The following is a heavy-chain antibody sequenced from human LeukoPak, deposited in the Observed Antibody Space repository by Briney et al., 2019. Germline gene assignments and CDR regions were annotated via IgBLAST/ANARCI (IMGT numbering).Heavy chain of an antibody. CDR2: ISSSSSYI. Sequence: GGSLRLSCAASGFTFSSYSMNWVRQAPGKGLEWVSSISSSSSYIYYADSVKGRFTISRDNAKNSLYLQMNSLRAEDTAVYYCARAGGDFWSGDWGQGTLVTVSS. J-gene: IGHJ4*02. V-gene: IGHV3-21*01. D-gene: IGHD3-3*01. CDR1: GFTFSSYS. CDR3: ARAGGDFWSGD.